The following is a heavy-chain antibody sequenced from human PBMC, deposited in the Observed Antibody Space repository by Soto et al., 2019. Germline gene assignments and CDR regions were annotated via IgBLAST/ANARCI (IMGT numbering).Heavy chain of an antibody. D-gene: IGHD2-15*01. Sequence: QVQLVESGGGVVQPGRSLRLSCVASGFTFSSYGMHWVRQAPGKGLEWVAVIWYDGSKKYYADSVKGRFTISRDSSKNTLYLQMNSLRAEDTAVYFCATDCSGGSCLDYWGQGTLVTVSS. J-gene: IGHJ4*02. CDR2: IWYDGSKK. CDR3: ATDCSGGSCLDY. V-gene: IGHV3-33*01. CDR1: GFTFSSYG.